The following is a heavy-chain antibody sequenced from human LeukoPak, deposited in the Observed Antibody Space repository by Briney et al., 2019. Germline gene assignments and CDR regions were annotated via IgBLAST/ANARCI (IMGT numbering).Heavy chain of an antibody. CDR1: GFTFSSYA. CDR2: ISYDGSNK. V-gene: IGHV3-30-3*01. Sequence: PGGSLRLSCAASGFTFSSYAMHWVRQAPGKGLEWVAVISYDGSNKYYADSVKGRFTISRDNSKNTLYLQMNSLRAEDTAVYYCARDRYSSGWYHALDIWGQGTMVTVSS. D-gene: IGHD6-19*01. J-gene: IGHJ3*02. CDR3: ARDRYSSGWYHALDI.